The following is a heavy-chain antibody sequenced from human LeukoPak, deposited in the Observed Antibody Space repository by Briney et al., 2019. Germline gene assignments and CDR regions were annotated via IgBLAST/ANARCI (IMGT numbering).Heavy chain of an antibody. V-gene: IGHV1-69*01. D-gene: IGHD3-16*01. J-gene: IGHJ6*03. CDR2: IIPIFGTA. CDR3: ARGSDPMLAPFYYYYMDV. CDR1: GGTFSSYA. Sequence: SVKVSCKASGGTFSSYAISWVRQAPGQGLEWMGGIIPIFGTANYAQKFQGRVTITADESTSTAYMELSGLRSEDTAVYYCARGSDPMLAPFYYYYMDVWGKGTTVTVSS.